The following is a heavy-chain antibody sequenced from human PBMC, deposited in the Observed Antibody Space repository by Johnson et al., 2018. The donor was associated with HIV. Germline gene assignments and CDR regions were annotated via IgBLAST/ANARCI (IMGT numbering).Heavy chain of an antibody. J-gene: IGHJ3*02. CDR3: ASDGGLPEYAFDI. Sequence: QVQLVESGGGVVQPGRSLRLSCAASGFTFSSYGMHWVRQAPGKGLEWVAVIWYDGSNRYYADSVKGRFTISRDNSKNTLYLQMNSLRAEDTAVYDCASDGGLPEYAFDIWGQGTMVTVSS. CDR1: GFTFSSYG. D-gene: IGHD1-14*01. CDR2: IWYDGSNR. V-gene: IGHV3-33*01.